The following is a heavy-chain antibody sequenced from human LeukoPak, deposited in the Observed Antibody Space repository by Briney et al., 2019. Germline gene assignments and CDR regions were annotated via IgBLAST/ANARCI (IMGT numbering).Heavy chain of an antibody. J-gene: IGHJ4*02. V-gene: IGHV3-7*01. D-gene: IGHD3-3*01. CDR3: ATDRGWRTSGYYLYYFEY. Sequence: PGGSLRLSCAASGFIFTNYFMSWVRQAPGKGLEWVASIKHDGSEKYHVDSVRGRFTISRDNTMNSLYLRMSSLRAEDTAVYYCATDRGWRTSGYYLYYFEYWGQGTLVTFSS. CDR1: GFIFTNYF. CDR2: IKHDGSEK.